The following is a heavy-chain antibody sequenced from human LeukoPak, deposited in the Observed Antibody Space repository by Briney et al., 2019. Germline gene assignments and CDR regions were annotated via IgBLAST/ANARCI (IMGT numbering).Heavy chain of an antibody. D-gene: IGHD6-13*01. CDR3: ATGPYSSSWYDLYYYYYMDV. Sequence: SVKVSCKASGGTFSSYAISWVRQAPGLGLEWMGGIIPIFGTANYAQKFQGRVTITTDESTSTAYMELSSLRSEDTAVYYCATGPYSSSWYDLYYYYYMDVWGKGTTVTVSS. CDR1: GGTFSSYA. CDR2: IIPIFGTA. J-gene: IGHJ6*03. V-gene: IGHV1-69*05.